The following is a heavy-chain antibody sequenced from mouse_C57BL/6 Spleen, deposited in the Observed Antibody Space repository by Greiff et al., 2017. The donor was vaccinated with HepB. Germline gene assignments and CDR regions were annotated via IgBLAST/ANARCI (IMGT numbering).Heavy chain of an antibody. CDR1: GFNITDYY. D-gene: IGHD3-3*01. J-gene: IGHJ2*01. CDR3: AREGTPRDFDY. CDR2: IDPEDGET. Sequence: EVQLQQSGAELVKPGASVKLSCTASGFNITDYYMHWVKQRTEQGLEWIGRIDPEDGETKYAPKFKGKATMTADTSSNTAYLQLSSLTSEDTAIYYCAREGTPRDFDYWGQGTTLTVSS. V-gene: IGHV14-2*01.